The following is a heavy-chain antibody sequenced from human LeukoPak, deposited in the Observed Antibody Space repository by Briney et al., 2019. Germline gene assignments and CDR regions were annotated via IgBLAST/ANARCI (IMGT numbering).Heavy chain of an antibody. D-gene: IGHD1-14*01. CDR2: INCNSGGA. CDR1: GYTFIGYY. J-gene: IGHJ6*02. Sequence: ASVKVSCKASGYTFIGYYIYWVRQAPGQGLEWMGWINCNSGGADYAQKSQGRVTMTRDTSITTLYMELNSLRPDDTAVYYCARSGYYYGLDVWGQGTTVTVSS. V-gene: IGHV1-2*02. CDR3: ARSGYYYGLDV.